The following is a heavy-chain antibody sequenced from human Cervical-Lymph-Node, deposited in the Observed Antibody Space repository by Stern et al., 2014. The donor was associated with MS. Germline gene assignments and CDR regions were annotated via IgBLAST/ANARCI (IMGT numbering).Heavy chain of an antibody. D-gene: IGHD4-17*01. CDR3: ARDDGDYGDNYYGMDV. CDR1: AFTLSSYW. Sequence: EVQLVESGGGLVQPGGSLRLSCAASAFTLSSYWIHWGRQTPGKGLVWVARIDSDGSSIRYADSVKGRFTISRDNAKNTLYLQMNSLRAEDTAVYYCARDDGDYGDNYYGMDVWGQGTTVTVSS. V-gene: IGHV3-74*02. J-gene: IGHJ6*02. CDR2: IDSDGSSI.